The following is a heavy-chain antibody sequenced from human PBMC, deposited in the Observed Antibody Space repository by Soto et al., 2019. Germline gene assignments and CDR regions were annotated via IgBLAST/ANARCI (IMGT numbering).Heavy chain of an antibody. CDR3: ARSYSSGWEFDY. Sequence: GGSLRLSCGASGFTFSNYYMSWMRQAPGKGLEWVSYISSTGRTIYYADSAKGRFTVSRDNAQNSLSLKLNSLRVEDTAVYYCARSYSSGWEFDYWGQGTQVTVSS. CDR1: GFTFSNYY. D-gene: IGHD6-19*01. V-gene: IGHV3-11*01. CDR2: ISSTGRTI. J-gene: IGHJ4*02.